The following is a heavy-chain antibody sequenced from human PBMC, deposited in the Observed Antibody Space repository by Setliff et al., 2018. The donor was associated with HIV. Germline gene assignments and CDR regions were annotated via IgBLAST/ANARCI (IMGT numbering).Heavy chain of an antibody. CDR2: IHSSGST. V-gene: IGHV4-61*05. D-gene: IGHD6-25*01. CDR3: ATLDHSGGNFLAY. J-gene: IGHJ4*02. Sequence: SETLSLTCTVSGGSISSSRYYWGWIRQPPGKGPEWIGYIHSSGSTIYNPSLKSRITISLDTSKEQFSLELSSATAADTAVYYCATLDHSGGNFLAYWGQGSLVTVSS. CDR1: GGSISSSRYY.